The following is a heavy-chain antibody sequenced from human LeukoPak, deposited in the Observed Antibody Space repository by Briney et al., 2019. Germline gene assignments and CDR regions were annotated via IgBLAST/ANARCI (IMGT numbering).Heavy chain of an antibody. D-gene: IGHD2-15*01. CDR3: ARVDWHCSGGSCYSFFDY. J-gene: IGHJ4*02. V-gene: IGHV4-34*01. CDR2: INHSGST. CDR1: GGSFSGYY. Sequence: SETLSLTCAVYGGSFSGYYWSWIRQPPGKGLEWIGEINHSGSTNYNPSRKSRVTISVDTSKNQFSLKLSSVTAADTAVYYCARVDWHCSGGSCYSFFDYWGQGTLVPVSS.